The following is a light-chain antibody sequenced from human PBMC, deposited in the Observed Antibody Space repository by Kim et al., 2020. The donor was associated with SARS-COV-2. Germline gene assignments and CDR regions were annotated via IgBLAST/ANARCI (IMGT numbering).Light chain of an antibody. V-gene: IGLV3-9*01. CDR1: NIGSKN. J-gene: IGLJ3*02. CDR3: QVWDSSDWV. Sequence: SYELTQPLSVSVALGQTARITCGGNNIGSKNVHWYQQKPGQAPVLVIYRDSNRPSGIPERFSGSNSGNTATLTISRAQAGDEADYYCQVWDSSDWVFGGGTK. CDR2: RDS.